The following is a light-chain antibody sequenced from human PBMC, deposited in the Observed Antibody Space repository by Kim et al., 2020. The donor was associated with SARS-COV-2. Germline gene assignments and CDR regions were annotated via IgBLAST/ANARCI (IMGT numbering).Light chain of an antibody. CDR3: SSYGGSNKLLL. CDR1: TVSSYNY. Sequence: PGQSVTTSCTGFTVSSYNYLSWYQQHPGKAPQLMIYEVTKRPSGVSDRFSGSKSGNTATLTVSGLQAEDEADYYCSSYGGSNKLLLFGGGTQLTVL. V-gene: IGLV2-8*01. J-gene: IGLJ2*01. CDR2: EVT.